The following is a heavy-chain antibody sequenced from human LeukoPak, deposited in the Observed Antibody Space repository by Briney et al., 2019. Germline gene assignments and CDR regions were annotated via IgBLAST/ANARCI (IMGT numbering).Heavy chain of an antibody. D-gene: IGHD4-17*01. V-gene: IGHV4-61*08. CDR3: ARRTTVTPNWFDP. CDR1: GGSVNSGVYY. CDR2: IYYTGST. Sequence: PSETLSLTCTVSGGSVNSGVYYWSWIRQPPGKGLEWIGYIYYTGSTNYNPSLKSRVTISLDTSKNQFSLKLSSVTAADTAVYYCARRTTVTPNWFDPWGQGTLVTVSS. J-gene: IGHJ5*02.